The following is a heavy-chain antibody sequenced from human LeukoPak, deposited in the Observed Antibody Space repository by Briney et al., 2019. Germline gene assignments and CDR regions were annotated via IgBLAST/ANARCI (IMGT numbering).Heavy chain of an antibody. CDR2: ISYDGSNK. CDR3: ARDHRVSGWYGYFEY. CDR1: GFTFSSYA. V-gene: IGHV3-30-3*01. D-gene: IGHD6-19*01. J-gene: IGHJ4*02. Sequence: PGRSLRLSCAASGFTFSSYAMHWVRQAPGKGLEGVTVISYDGSNKYYADSVKGRFTISRDNSKNTLYLQMNSLRAEDTAVYYCARDHRVSGWYGYFEYWGQGTLVTVSS.